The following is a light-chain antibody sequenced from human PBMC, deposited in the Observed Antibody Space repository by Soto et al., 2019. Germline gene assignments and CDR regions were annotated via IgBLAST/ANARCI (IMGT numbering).Light chain of an antibody. CDR3: QQYSSSPIT. CDR2: GAS. CDR1: QSVSSSY. Sequence: EIVLTQSPGTLSLSPGERATLSCRASQSVSSSYLAWYKQKPGQAPRLIIYGASSRATGIPDRFSGSGSGTEFTLTISRLEPEDFAVYYCQQYSSSPITFGQGTRLDIK. V-gene: IGKV3-20*01. J-gene: IGKJ5*01.